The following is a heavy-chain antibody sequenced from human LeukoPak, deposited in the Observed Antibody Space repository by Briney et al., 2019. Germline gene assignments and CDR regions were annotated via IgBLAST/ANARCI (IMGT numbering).Heavy chain of an antibody. CDR1: GGSCSGYY. V-gene: IGHV4-59*08. D-gene: IGHD3-9*01. CDR3: ARILTGYGSSYYYYGMDV. J-gene: IGHJ6*02. CDR2: IYYSGST. Sequence: SETLSLTCAVYGGSCSGYYWSWIRQPPGKGLEWIGYIYYSGSTNYNPSLKSRVTISVDTSKNQFSLKLSSVTAADTAVYYCARILTGYGSSYYYYGMDVWGQGTTVTVSS.